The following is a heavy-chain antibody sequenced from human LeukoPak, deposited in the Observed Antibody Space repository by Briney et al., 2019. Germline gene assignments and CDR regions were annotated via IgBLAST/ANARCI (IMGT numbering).Heavy chain of an antibody. CDR3: AGSIAAANPDY. CDR1: GFTFSRYR. Sequence: SGGSLRLSCAASGFTFSRYRMKWVRQAPGKGLEWVSSISSSSYIYYADSVKGRFTISRDNAKNSLYLQMNSLKAEDTAVYYCAGSIAAANPDYWGQGTLVTVSS. J-gene: IGHJ4*02. V-gene: IGHV3-21*01. CDR2: ISSSSYI. D-gene: IGHD6-13*01.